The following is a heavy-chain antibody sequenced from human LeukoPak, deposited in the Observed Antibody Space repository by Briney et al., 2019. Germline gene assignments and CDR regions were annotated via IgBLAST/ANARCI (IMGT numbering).Heavy chain of an antibody. J-gene: IGHJ4*02. D-gene: IGHD3-10*01. Sequence: GGSLTLAGSASGFTFSSYAMHWVRQAPGKGLEWVAVISYDGSNKYYADSVKGRFTISRDNSKNTLYLQMNSLRAEDTAVYYCARDEFTGSYYFDYWGQGTLVTVSS. V-gene: IGHV3-30-3*01. CDR1: GFTFSSYA. CDR2: ISYDGSNK. CDR3: ARDEFTGSYYFDY.